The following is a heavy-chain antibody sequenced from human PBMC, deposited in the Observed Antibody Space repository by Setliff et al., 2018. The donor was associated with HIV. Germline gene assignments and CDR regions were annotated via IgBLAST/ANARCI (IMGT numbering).Heavy chain of an antibody. V-gene: IGHV1-46*01. D-gene: IGHD3-10*01. CDR3: ARRRYHGFGSYGDS. CDR1: GYTFTSYY. Sequence: ASVKVSCKSSGYTFTSYYVHWVRQAPGQGLEWMGILNPSGDSTAYAQKFQGRVTMTRDTSTSTVYMELSSLKSDDTAVYYCARRRYHGFGSYGDSWGQGTQVTVSS. J-gene: IGHJ4*02. CDR2: LNPSGDST.